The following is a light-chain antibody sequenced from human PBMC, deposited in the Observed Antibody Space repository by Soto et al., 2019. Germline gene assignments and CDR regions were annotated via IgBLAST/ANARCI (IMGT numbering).Light chain of an antibody. CDR1: QSVSSN. Sequence: EIVTTQSPATLSVSPGERVTLSCRASQSVSSNLAWYQHKLGQAPRLLIYGASTRATGITARFSGSGSGTEFTLTISSLQSEDFAVYYCQQYNNWPWTFGQGTKVDIK. CDR2: GAS. V-gene: IGKV3-15*01. CDR3: QQYNNWPWT. J-gene: IGKJ1*01.